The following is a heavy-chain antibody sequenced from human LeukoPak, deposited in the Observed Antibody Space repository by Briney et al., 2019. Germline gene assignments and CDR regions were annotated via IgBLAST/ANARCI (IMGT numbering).Heavy chain of an antibody. D-gene: IGHD4-23*01. J-gene: IGHJ4*02. CDR1: GFTFSTYR. CDR2: IGRSSSPI. V-gene: IGHV3-48*01. CDR3: AKADYGGSFDY. Sequence: PGGSLRLSCAASGFTFSTYRMNWVRQAPGKGLEWVSYIGRSSSPIYYADSVKGRFTISRDNAKNSLYLQMNSLRAEDTALYYCAKADYGGSFDYWGQGTLVTVSS.